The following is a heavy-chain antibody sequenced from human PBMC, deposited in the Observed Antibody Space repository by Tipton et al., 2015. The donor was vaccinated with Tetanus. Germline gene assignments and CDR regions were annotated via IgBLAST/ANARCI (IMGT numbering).Heavy chain of an antibody. J-gene: IGHJ3*02. CDR2: IYHTGGS. Sequence: TLSLTCAVSGGSISSGGYSWTWIRQPPGKGLEWIGYIYHTGGSYYNPSLKSRVTMSVDLSKNEFSLNLASVTAADTAVYYCARVLRFSASGGWDDAFDIWGQGTLVTVSS. CDR3: ARVLRFSASGGWDDAFDI. D-gene: IGHD2-15*01. V-gene: IGHV4-30-2*01. CDR1: GGSISSGGYS.